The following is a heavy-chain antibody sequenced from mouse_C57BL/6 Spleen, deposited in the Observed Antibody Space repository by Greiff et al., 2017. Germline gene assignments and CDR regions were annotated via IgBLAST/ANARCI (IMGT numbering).Heavy chain of an antibody. V-gene: IGHV1-52*01. CDR3: ARFITRAGGYFDV. CDR2: IDPSDSET. D-gene: IGHD1-1*01. J-gene: IGHJ1*03. Sequence: QVQLQQPGAELVRPGSSVKLSCKASGYTFTSYWMHWVKQRPIQGLEWIGNIDPSDSETHYNQKFKDKATLTVDKSSSTAYMQLSSLTSEDSAVYYCARFITRAGGYFDVWGTGTTVTVSS. CDR1: GYTFTSYW.